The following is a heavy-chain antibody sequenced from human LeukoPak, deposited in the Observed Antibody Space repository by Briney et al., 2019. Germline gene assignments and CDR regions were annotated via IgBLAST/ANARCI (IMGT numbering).Heavy chain of an antibody. CDR1: GYTFTGYY. CDR2: LNPDSAGT. D-gene: IGHD6-19*01. Sequence: ASVKVSCKASGYTFTGYYMHWVRQAPGQGLEWMGWLNPDSAGTSYARKFQGRVSMTRDTSISTAYMELSGLTSDDTAIYYCARGGKQWLVRYYYGVDVWGQGTTVIVSS. V-gene: IGHV1-2*02. J-gene: IGHJ6*02. CDR3: ARGGKQWLVRYYYGVDV.